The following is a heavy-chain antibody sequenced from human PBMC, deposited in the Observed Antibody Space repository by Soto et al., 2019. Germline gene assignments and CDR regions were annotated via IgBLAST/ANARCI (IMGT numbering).Heavy chain of an antibody. CDR3: ARGRYYGMDV. Sequence: EVQLVESGGGLLQPGGSLRLSCAASGFTFSGHWMHWVRQAPGKGLVWVSRINSGGSNTTYADSVKGRFAISRDNAKNTLYLQMKRLRDEDTAVYYCARGRYYGMDVWGQGTTVTVSS. J-gene: IGHJ6*02. CDR1: GFTFSGHW. V-gene: IGHV3-74*01. CDR2: INSGGSNT.